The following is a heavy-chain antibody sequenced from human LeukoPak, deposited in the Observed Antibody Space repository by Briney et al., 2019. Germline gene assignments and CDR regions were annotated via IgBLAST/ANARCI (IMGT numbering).Heavy chain of an antibody. J-gene: IGHJ3*02. Sequence: SETLSLTCTVSGGSISSSSYYWGWIRQPPGKGLEWIGSIYYSGSTYYNPSLKSRVTISVDTSKNQFSLKLSSVTAADTAVYYCARDLTLGYCSGGSCREDAFDIWGQGTMVTVSS. V-gene: IGHV4-39*07. CDR2: IYYSGST. CDR1: GGSISSSSYY. D-gene: IGHD2-15*01. CDR3: ARDLTLGYCSGGSCREDAFDI.